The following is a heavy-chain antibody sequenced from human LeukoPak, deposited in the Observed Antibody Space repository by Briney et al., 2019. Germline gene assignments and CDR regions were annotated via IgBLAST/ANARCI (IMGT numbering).Heavy chain of an antibody. J-gene: IGHJ4*02. CDR2: IYHSGST. D-gene: IGHD5-18*01. Sequence: SETLSLTCAVSGYSISSGYYWGWIRQPPGKGLEWIGSIYHSGSTYYNLSLKSRVTISVDTSKNQFSLKLSSVTAADTAVYYCARSGDTATYYFDYWGQGTLVTVSS. CDR1: GYSISSGYY. V-gene: IGHV4-38-2*01. CDR3: ARSGDTATYYFDY.